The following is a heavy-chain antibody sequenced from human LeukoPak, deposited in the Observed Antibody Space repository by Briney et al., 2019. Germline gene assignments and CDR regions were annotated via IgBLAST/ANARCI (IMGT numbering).Heavy chain of an antibody. V-gene: IGHV3-11*01. CDR2: ISSSGSTI. CDR3: ARDLYSGSYYDC. Sequence: GGSLRLSCAASGFTFSDYYMNWIRQAPGKGLEWVSYISSSGSTIYYADSVKGRFTISRDNAKNSLYLQMNSLRAEDTAVYYCARDLYSGSYYDCWGQGTLVTVPS. D-gene: IGHD1-26*01. J-gene: IGHJ4*02. CDR1: GFTFSDYY.